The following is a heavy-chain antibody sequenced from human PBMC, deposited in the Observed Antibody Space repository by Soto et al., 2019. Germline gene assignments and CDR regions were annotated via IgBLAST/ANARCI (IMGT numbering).Heavy chain of an antibody. CDR2: IIPIYTTA. J-gene: IGHJ4*02. CDR1: GDTFSSYA. V-gene: IGHV1-69*13. Sequence: ASVKVSCKASGDTFSSYAISWVRQAPGQGLEWLGGIIPIYTTANYAQKFQSRVTITADESTNTVYMEQSSLRSEDTAVYYCAKTPPRTTATAYYFDYWGQGTLVTVSS. CDR3: AKTPPRTTATAYYFDY. D-gene: IGHD4-17*01.